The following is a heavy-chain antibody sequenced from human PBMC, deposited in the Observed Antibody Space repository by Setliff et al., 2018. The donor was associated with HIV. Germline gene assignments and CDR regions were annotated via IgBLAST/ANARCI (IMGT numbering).Heavy chain of an antibody. D-gene: IGHD5-18*01. CDR2: IYYSGST. CDR3: ARSLDTIYEGIDV. J-gene: IGHJ6*02. Sequence: SETLSLTCTVSGVSISSGSYYWSWIRQPPGKGLAWIGSIYYSGSTYYNPSLKSRVTISVDTTKNQFSLKLSSVTAADTAVYYCARSLDTIYEGIDVWGQGTTVTVSS. CDR1: GVSISSGSYY. V-gene: IGHV4-39*01.